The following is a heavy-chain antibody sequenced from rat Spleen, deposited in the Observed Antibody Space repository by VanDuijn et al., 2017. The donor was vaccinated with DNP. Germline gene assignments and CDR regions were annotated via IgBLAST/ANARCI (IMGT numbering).Heavy chain of an antibody. Sequence: EVQLVESGGGLVQPGRSLKLSCAASGFTFSDYNMAWVRQAPKKGLEWVASISTSGGRNYYRDSVKGRFTISRDNAKSTLYLQMDSLRSEDTATYYCATDGTTEGIVDYFDYRGQGVMVTVSS. J-gene: IGHJ2*01. V-gene: IGHV5-27*01. CDR3: ATDGTTEGIVDYFDY. CDR1: GFTFSDYN. D-gene: IGHD1-11*01. CDR2: ISTSGGRN.